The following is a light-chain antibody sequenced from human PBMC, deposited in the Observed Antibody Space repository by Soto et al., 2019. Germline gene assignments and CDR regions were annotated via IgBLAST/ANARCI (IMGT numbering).Light chain of an antibody. J-gene: IGLJ2*01. CDR3: SSYAGSSTFVV. CDR1: RSDVGGYNL. V-gene: IGLV2-23*02. Sequence: QSALTQPASVSGSPGQSITMSCTGSRSDVGGYNLVSWYQQHPGKAPKLMIYEVSKRPSGVSNRFSGYKSGNTASLTISGLQAEDEADYYCSSYAGSSTFVVFGGGTKLTVL. CDR2: EVS.